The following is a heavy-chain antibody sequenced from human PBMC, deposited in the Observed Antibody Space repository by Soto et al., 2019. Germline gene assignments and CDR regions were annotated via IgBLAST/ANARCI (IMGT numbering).Heavy chain of an antibody. CDR2: IWYDGSNK. CDR1: GFSFSNYG. J-gene: IGHJ6*02. Sequence: QVQLVESGGGVVQPGRSLRLSCAASGFSFSNYGMHWVRQAPGKGLEWVAVIWYDGSNKYYADSVKGRFTISRDNSKNTLYLQMNTLRAEDTAVYYCARDDYGMDVWGQGTTVTVSS. CDR3: ARDDYGMDV. V-gene: IGHV3-33*01.